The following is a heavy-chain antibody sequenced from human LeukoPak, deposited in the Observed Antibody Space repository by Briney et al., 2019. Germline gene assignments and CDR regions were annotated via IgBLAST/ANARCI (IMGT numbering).Heavy chain of an antibody. V-gene: IGHV3-30*02. D-gene: IGHD2-21*01. CDR1: GFTFSSYG. CDR2: IRYDGSNK. J-gene: IGHJ4*02. CDR3: AKGMVIATTEPCDY. Sequence: GGSLGLSCAASGFTFSSYGMHWVRQAPGKGLEWVAFIRYDGSNKYYADSVKGRFTISRDNSKNTLYLQMNSLRAEDTAVYYCAKGMVIATTEPCDYWGQGTLVTVSS.